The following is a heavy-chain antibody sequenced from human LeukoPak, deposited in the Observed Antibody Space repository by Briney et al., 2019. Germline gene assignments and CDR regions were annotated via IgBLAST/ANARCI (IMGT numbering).Heavy chain of an antibody. Sequence: SETLSLTCTVSGGSISGSDYFWGWIRQPPGKGLEYIGSIYYSGDTYYNPSLKSRVTISVDTSTFSLKVRSVTATDTAVYYCARGSDYGGNPPYWGQGTLLTVSS. CDR3: ARGSDYGGNPPY. D-gene: IGHD4-23*01. J-gene: IGHJ1*01. CDR1: GGSISGSDYF. V-gene: IGHV4-39*02. CDR2: IYYSGDT.